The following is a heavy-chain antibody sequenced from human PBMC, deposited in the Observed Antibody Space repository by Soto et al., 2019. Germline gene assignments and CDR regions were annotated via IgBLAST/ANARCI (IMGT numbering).Heavy chain of an antibody. D-gene: IGHD2-15*01. CDR1: GFTFSSYA. Sequence: EVQLLESGGGLVQPGGSLRLSCAASGFTFSSYAMSWVRQAPGKGLEWVSAISGSGGSTYYADSVKGRFTISRDNSKNTLYLQMKRLRAEDTAVYYCAKVEEHCSGGSCSSLGAFDIWGQGTMVTVSS. J-gene: IGHJ3*02. CDR2: ISGSGGST. CDR3: AKVEEHCSGGSCSSLGAFDI. V-gene: IGHV3-23*01.